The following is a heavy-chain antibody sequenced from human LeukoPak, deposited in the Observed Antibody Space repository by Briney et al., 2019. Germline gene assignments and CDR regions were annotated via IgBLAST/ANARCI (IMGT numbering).Heavy chain of an antibody. J-gene: IGHJ6*02. D-gene: IGHD2/OR15-2a*01. CDR1: GFAFADYA. V-gene: IGHV3-43*02. CDR2: INADGGRT. CDR3: STWAFYHGLDV. Sequence: HTGGSLRLSCAASGFAFADYAMHWVRQIPGKGLECVAHINADGGRTFYADSVKGRFTVSRDNGKNSLFLQMDSLTSDDTALYYCSTWAFYHGLDVWGQGATVIVSS.